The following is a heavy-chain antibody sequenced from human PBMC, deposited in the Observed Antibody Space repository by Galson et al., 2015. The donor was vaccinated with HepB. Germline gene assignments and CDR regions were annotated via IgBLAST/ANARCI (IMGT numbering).Heavy chain of an antibody. CDR3: ARRLGGDCYNCDAFDI. CDR2: ISSSSSYT. D-gene: IGHD2-21*02. Sequence: SLRLSCAASGFTFSDYYMSWIRQAPGKGLEWVSYISSSSSYTNYADSVKGRFTISRDNAKNSLYLQMNSLRAEDTAVYYCARRLGGDCYNCDAFDIWGQGTMVTVSS. J-gene: IGHJ3*02. V-gene: IGHV3-11*03. CDR1: GFTFSDYY.